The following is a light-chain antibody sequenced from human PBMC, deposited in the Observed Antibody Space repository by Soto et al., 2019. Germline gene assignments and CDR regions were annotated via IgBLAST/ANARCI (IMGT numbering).Light chain of an antibody. V-gene: IGLV2-14*01. CDR1: SGDIGDYNY. CDR3: CSYTRSGTLI. Sequence: QSALTQPASVSGSPGQSITISRVDTSGDIGDYNYVSWYQQHPGKVPKVIIYDVSNRPSGVSYRFSGTKSGNTASLTVSGLQAEDEADYYCCSYTRSGTLIFGTGTKVTVL. CDR2: DVS. J-gene: IGLJ1*01.